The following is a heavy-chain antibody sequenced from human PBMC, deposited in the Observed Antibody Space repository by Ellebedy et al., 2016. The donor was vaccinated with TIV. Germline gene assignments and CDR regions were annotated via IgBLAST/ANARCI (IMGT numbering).Heavy chain of an antibody. J-gene: IGHJ6*02. D-gene: IGHD5-18*01. CDR1: GFAFSNHW. Sequence: GESLKISCAASGFAFSNHWMHWVRQAPGTGLEWVSRINNDGSSTIYADSVKGRFTISRDNAKNTLYLQMNSLRAEDTAVYYCARDLGYSYGHYGMDVWGQGTTVTVSS. V-gene: IGHV3-74*01. CDR2: INNDGSST. CDR3: ARDLGYSYGHYGMDV.